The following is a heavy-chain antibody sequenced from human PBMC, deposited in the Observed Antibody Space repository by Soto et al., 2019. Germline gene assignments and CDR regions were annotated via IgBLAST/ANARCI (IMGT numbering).Heavy chain of an antibody. CDR2: ISAYNCNT. Sequence: ASVKVSCKASGYTFTSYGISWVRQAPGQGLEWMGWISAYNCNTNYAQKLQGRVTMTKDTYTSTAYMELRSLGSDDTPVYYCARLKLVAGYFGPWGQGTLVTVSS. D-gene: IGHD6-19*01. CDR1: GYTFTSYG. V-gene: IGHV1-18*01. CDR3: ARLKLVAGYFGP. J-gene: IGHJ5*02.